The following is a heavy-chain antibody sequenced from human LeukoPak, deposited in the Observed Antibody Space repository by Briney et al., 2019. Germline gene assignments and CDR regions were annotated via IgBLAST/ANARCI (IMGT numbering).Heavy chain of an antibody. V-gene: IGHV3-23*01. CDR2: ISGSGGST. Sequence: GGSLRLSCAASGFTFSSYWMSWVRQAPGEGLEWVSAISGSGGSTYYADSVKGRFTISRDNSKNTLYLQMNSLRAEDTAVYYCAKDRNRYDSSGYYYDYWGQGTLVTVSS. CDR1: GFTFSSYW. D-gene: IGHD3-22*01. J-gene: IGHJ4*02. CDR3: AKDRNRYDSSGYYYDY.